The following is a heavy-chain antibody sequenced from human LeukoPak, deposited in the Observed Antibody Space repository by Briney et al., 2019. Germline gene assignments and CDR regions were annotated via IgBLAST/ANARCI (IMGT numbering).Heavy chain of an antibody. Sequence: PGASLRLSCAASGFTFSNYAMSWVRQAPGKGLEWVSAISGSGGSTYYADSVKGRFTISRENSKNTLYLQMNSLRADDTALYYCAKSTNTDWFDPWGQGTLLTVSS. CDR3: AKSTNTDWFDP. V-gene: IGHV3-23*01. CDR1: GFTFSNYA. D-gene: IGHD2-2*02. CDR2: ISGSGGST. J-gene: IGHJ5*02.